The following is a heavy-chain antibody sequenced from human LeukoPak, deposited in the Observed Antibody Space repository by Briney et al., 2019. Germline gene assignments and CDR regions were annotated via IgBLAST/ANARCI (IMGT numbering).Heavy chain of an antibody. CDR3: ARGEWRT. CDR1: GFTLRRYD. D-gene: IGHD3-3*01. J-gene: IGHJ5*02. V-gene: IGHV3-48*03. CDR2: MSASGSVK. Sequence: PGGSLRLSCAAYGFTLRRYDKNWIRRAPGRGLEWLSYMSASGSVKYYADSVKGRFTISRDDAKNSLYLQMNSLRGEDTAVYYCARGEWRTWGQGTLVTVSS.